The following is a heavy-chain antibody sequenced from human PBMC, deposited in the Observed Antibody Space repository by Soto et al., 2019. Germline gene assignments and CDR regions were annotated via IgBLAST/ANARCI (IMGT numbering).Heavy chain of an antibody. Sequence: QVQLVQSGAEVKKPGASEKVSCKASGYTFTRSGISWVRQAPVHGLEWMGWISTYNGDKNYTQTFKGRVTMTTDTSTSTVYMELRSLRSDDTAVYYCAREGVAPYYYYGMDVWGQGTPVTVSS. CDR2: ISTYNGDK. D-gene: IGHD5-12*01. J-gene: IGHJ6*02. CDR3: AREGVAPYYYYGMDV. V-gene: IGHV1-18*01. CDR1: GYTFTRSG.